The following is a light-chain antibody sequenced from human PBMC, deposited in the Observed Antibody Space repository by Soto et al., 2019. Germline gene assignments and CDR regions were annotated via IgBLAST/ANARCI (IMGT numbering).Light chain of an antibody. CDR3: QQYSSLWT. CDR1: QSISSNF. CDR2: ATS. Sequence: EVVLTQCPGTLSLSPGQRATLSCRASQSISSNFLAWYQQKPGQAPRLLIYATSSRATGIPGRFSGSGSGTDFTLTISRLEPEDFAVYYCQQYSSLWTFGQGTKVDIK. V-gene: IGKV3-20*01. J-gene: IGKJ1*01.